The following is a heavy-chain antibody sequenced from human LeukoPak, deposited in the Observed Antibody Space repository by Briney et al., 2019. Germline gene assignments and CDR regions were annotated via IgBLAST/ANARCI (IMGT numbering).Heavy chain of an antibody. V-gene: IGHV3-7*01. CDR2: IKEDGSEK. CDR1: GFTFSSYS. Sequence: GGSLRLSCAASGFTFSSYSMNWVRQAPGKGLEWVADIKEDGSEKYYVDSVKGRFTISRDNAKNSLYLQMNSLRAEDTALYYCARLYCSSTSCHTLHYYYMDVWGKGTTVTVSS. D-gene: IGHD2-2*02. CDR3: ARLYCSSTSCHTLHYYYMDV. J-gene: IGHJ6*03.